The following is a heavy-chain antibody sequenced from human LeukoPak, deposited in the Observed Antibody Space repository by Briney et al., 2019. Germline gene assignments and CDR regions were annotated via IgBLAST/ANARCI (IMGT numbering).Heavy chain of an antibody. V-gene: IGHV4-39*01. CDR2: FYYSGST. J-gene: IGHJ4*02. D-gene: IGHD6-13*01. Sequence: SETLSLTCTVSGASISSSSNYWGWIRQPPGKGLEWIGSFYYSGSTYYNTSLKSRVTISGNTSKNQFSLKLSSVTDADTAVYYCARWAAVAGTGFDYWGQGTLVAVSS. CDR3: ARWAAVAGTGFDY. CDR1: GASISSSSNY.